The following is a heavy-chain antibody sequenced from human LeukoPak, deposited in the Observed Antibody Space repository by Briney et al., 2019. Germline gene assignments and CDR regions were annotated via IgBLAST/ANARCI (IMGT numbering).Heavy chain of an antibody. CDR2: MKQDGSEI. V-gene: IGHV3-7*03. CDR3: VLGSGWHDSH. J-gene: IGHJ4*02. D-gene: IGHD6-19*01. Sequence: GGSLRLSCAASGFTFTSYWMHWIRQAPGKGLEWVANMKQDGSEIYYVDSVKGRFTISSDNAKKSLYLQMNSLRVEDTAVYYCVLGSGWHDSHWGQGTLVTVSS. CDR1: GFTFTSYW.